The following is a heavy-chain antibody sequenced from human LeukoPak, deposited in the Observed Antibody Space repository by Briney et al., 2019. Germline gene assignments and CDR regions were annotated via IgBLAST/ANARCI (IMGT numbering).Heavy chain of an antibody. Sequence: SVKVSCKASGGTFSSYAISWVRQAPGQGLEWMGGIIPIFGTANYAQKFQGRVTITADESTSTAYMELSSLRSEDTAVYYYAGSQSSSSTSLTRYYYYYYYMDVWGKGTTVTVSS. CDR2: IIPIFGTA. D-gene: IGHD2-2*01. CDR1: GGTFSSYA. V-gene: IGHV1-69*13. CDR3: AGSQSSSSTSLTRYYYYYYYMDV. J-gene: IGHJ6*03.